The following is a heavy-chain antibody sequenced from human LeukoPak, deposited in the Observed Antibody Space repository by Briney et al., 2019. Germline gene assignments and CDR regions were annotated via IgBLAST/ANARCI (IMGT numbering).Heavy chain of an antibody. D-gene: IGHD3-22*01. CDR2: ISSSSSYI. Sequence: PGGSVRLSCAASGFTFSSYSMNWVRQAPGKGLEWVSSISSSSSYIYYADSVKGRFTISRDNAKNSLYLQMNSLRAEDTAVYYCARATYYYDSSARPWGQGTLVTVSS. J-gene: IGHJ5*02. CDR3: ARATYYYDSSARP. CDR1: GFTFSSYS. V-gene: IGHV3-21*01.